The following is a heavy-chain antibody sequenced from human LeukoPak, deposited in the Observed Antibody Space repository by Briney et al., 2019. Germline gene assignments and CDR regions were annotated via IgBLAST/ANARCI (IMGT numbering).Heavy chain of an antibody. Sequence: PSETLSLTCTVSGGSMFNYYWNWIRQPPGKGLEWSGYVYVNGITNYSPSLRSRGTISIATSKNQFSLRLTSVTAADTAIYYCARRAYYDSSGYHPTSGYFDLWGRGTLVSVS. CDR2: VYVNGIT. CDR3: ARRAYYDSSGYHPTSGYFDL. J-gene: IGHJ2*01. CDR1: GGSMFNYY. D-gene: IGHD3-22*01. V-gene: IGHV4-4*08.